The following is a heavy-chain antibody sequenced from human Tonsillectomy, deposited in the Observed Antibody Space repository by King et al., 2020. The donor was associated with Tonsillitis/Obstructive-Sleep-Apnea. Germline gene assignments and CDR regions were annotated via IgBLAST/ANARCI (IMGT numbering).Heavy chain of an antibody. CDR1: GYTLTDLS. J-gene: IGHJ4*02. CDR2: FDPEDGDT. Sequence: VQLVESGAEVKKPGASVKVSCKVSGYTLTDLSMHWVRQAPGKGLEWMGSFDPEDGDTIYAQKFQGRVTMTEDTSTDTAYMELNSLRSEDKAVYYCATLPPLTGIAVGGTEDYFDYWGQGTLVTVSS. D-gene: IGHD6-19*01. V-gene: IGHV1-24*01. CDR3: ATLPPLTGIAVGGTEDYFDY.